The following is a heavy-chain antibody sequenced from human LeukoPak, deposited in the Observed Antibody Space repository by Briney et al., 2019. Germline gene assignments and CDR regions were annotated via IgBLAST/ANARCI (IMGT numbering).Heavy chain of an antibody. Sequence: PSETLSLTCTVSGGSISSYYWSWIRQPPGKGLEWIGYIYYSGSTNYNPSLKSRVTISVDTSKNQFSLKLSSVTAADTAVYYCARVGEGYYGSGSYPSWGQGTLVTVSS. CDR2: IYYSGST. D-gene: IGHD3-10*01. J-gene: IGHJ5*02. V-gene: IGHV4-59*01. CDR1: GGSISSYY. CDR3: ARVGEGYYGSGSYPS.